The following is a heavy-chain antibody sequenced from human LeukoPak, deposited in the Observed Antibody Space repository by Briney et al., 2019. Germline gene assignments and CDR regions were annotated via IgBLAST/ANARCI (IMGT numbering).Heavy chain of an antibody. Sequence: ASVRVSCKASGYTFTGYYMHWVRQAPGQGLEWMGWINPNSGGTNYAQKFQGRVTMTRDTSISTAYMELSRLRSDDTAVYYCARGRPIYCSSTSCTTQYYFDYWGQGTLVTVSS. CDR1: GYTFTGYY. D-gene: IGHD2-2*01. V-gene: IGHV1-2*02. CDR2: INPNSGGT. CDR3: ARGRPIYCSSTSCTTQYYFDY. J-gene: IGHJ4*02.